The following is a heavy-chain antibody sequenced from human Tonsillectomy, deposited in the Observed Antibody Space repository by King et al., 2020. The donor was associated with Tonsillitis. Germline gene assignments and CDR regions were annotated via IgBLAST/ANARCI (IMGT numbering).Heavy chain of an antibody. CDR3: ASGPDDAYCGGDCYPYFDY. CDR1: GGSISGYY. D-gene: IGHD2-21*02. Sequence: VQLQESGPGLVKPSETLSLTCTVSGGSISGYYWSWIRQPPGEGLEFIGYVSYSGSTNYNPSLKSRVSISLDTSKNQISLRLRSVTAADTAVYYWASGPDDAYCGGDCYPYFDYWGQGTLVTVSS. J-gene: IGHJ4*02. CDR2: VSYSGST. V-gene: IGHV4-59*01.